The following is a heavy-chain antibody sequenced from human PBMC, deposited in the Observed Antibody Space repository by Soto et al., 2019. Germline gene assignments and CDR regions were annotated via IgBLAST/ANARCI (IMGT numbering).Heavy chain of an antibody. J-gene: IGHJ2*01. Sequence: SETLSLTCAVSSGSISSSNWWSWVRQPPGKGLEWIGEIYHSGSTNYNPSLKSRVTISVDKSKNQFSLKLSSVTAADTAVYYCATITGTSYWYFDLWGRGTLVTVSS. D-gene: IGHD1-20*01. CDR3: ATITGTSYWYFDL. CDR1: SGSISSSNW. CDR2: IYHSGST. V-gene: IGHV4-4*02.